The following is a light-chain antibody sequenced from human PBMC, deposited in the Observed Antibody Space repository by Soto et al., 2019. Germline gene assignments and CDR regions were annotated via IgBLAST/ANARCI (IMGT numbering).Light chain of an antibody. CDR3: HNNKRGPPP. J-gene: IGKJ4*01. CDR2: DAS. V-gene: IGKV3-15*01. Sequence: EIVMTQSPATLSVSPGERATLSCRASQSVINNLAWYQQKPGQAPSLLIYDASTRATGIPARFSGSGSGTEFTLTISTLLSKFFAFFFGHNNKRGPPPSGGGTRGKI. CDR1: QSVINN.